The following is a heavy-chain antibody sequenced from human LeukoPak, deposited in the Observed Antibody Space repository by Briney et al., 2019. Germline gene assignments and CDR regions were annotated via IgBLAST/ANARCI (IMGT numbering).Heavy chain of an antibody. CDR3: AREDTAMVYLDL. CDR2: IYYSGCT. V-gene: IGHV4-31*03. D-gene: IGHD5-18*01. J-gene: IGHJ2*01. Sequence: PQTSSLICTVFCVQIYNVVYYWSSIRQHPGQGLEWIGYIYYSGCTYYNPSLKSRVTISVDTSKNQFSLKLSSVTAADTAVYYCAREDTAMVYLDLWGRGTLVTVSS. CDR1: CVQIYNVVYY.